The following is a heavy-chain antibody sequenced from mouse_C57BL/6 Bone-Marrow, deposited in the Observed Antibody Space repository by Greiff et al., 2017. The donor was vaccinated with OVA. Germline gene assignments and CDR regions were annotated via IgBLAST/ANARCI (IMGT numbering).Heavy chain of an antibody. D-gene: IGHD2-2*01. J-gene: IGHJ2*01. CDR1: EYEFPSHD. CDR2: INSDGGST. Sequence: EVHLVESGGGLVQPGESLKLSCESNEYEFPSHDMSWVRKTPEKRLELVAAINSDGGSTYYPDTMERRFIISRDNTKKTLYLQMSSLRSEDTALYYCARRSTMVTTGGFDYWGQGTTLTVSS. CDR3: ARRSTMVTTGGFDY. V-gene: IGHV5-2*01.